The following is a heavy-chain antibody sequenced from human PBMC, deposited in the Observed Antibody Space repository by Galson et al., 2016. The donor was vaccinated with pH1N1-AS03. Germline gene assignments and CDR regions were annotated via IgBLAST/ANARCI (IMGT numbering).Heavy chain of an antibody. CDR3: TTDPLYTSIWDDYFDS. V-gene: IGHV1-69*13. CDR1: GGIFSNYA. J-gene: IGHJ4*02. Sequence: SVKVSCKASGGIFSNYAISWVRQAPGQGLEWMGGIIPMLGTANYAQKFQGRVTITADESTRTAYLELSSLTSEDTAVYFCTTDPLYTSIWDDYFDSWGQGTLVAVSS. D-gene: IGHD6-13*01. CDR2: IIPMLGTA.